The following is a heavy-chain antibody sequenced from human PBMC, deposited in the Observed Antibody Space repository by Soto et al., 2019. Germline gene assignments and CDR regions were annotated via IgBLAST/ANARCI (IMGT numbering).Heavy chain of an antibody. D-gene: IGHD3-10*01. CDR2: ISSSGSSR. CDR3: AREGSSDAYDI. V-gene: IGHV3-48*03. CDR1: GFTFSSSQ. Sequence: QTGGSLRLSCAASGFTFSSSQMNWVRQAPGKGLEWLSYISSSGSSRYYADSVKGRFTIARDNAKKSLYLQMNSLRVEDTAVYYCAREGSSDAYDIWGQGTKVTVSS. J-gene: IGHJ3*02.